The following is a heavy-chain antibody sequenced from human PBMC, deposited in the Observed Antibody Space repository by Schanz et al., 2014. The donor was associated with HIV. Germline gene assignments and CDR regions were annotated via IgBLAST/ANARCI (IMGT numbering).Heavy chain of an antibody. CDR2: IKQDGTEM. CDR1: LFTFINYF. D-gene: IGHD3-10*01. Sequence: EVQLVESGGGLVQPGVSLILSFFSSLFTFINYFITFFLPFSLKGLEWVANIKQDGTEMYYVDSVKGRFTISRDNAKNSLYLQMSSLRVEDTAVYYCTRSFNRGSRAFDAFDIWGQGTMVTVSS. V-gene: IGHV3-7*01. J-gene: IGHJ3*02. CDR3: TRSFNRGSRAFDAFDI.